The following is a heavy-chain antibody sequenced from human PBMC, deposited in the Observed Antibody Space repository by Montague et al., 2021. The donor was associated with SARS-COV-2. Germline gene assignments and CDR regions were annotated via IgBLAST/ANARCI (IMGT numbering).Heavy chain of an antibody. D-gene: IGHD3-22*01. V-gene: IGHV4-39*02. CDR3: ARLKRYFDSSGFPSAFDF. CDR1: GGSITNNIDY. J-gene: IGHJ3*01. Sequence: SETLSLTCTVSGGSITNNIDYWAWIRQPPGKGLEWIGSIYYTGNTYYNPSLKSRVTISVVTSKNHFTLKLSSVTAAETAVYYCARLKRYFDSSGFPSAFDFWGQGKKVTFSS. CDR2: IYYTGNT.